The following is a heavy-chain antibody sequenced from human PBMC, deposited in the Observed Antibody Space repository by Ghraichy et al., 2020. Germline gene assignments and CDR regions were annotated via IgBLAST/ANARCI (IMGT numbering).Heavy chain of an antibody. CDR1: GASINSGSYY. J-gene: IGHJ6*02. CDR3: ARDHQLQPYAYYYGMDV. D-gene: IGHD3-16*01. V-gene: IGHV4-39*02. Sequence: SETLSLTCTVSGASINSGSYYWVWIRQPPGKGLEWIGSIHHSGTTYFNPSLKSRVIISVDMPKTQFSLNLTSVTAADTALYFCARDHQLQPYAYYYGMDVWGQGTTVTVSS. CDR2: IHHSGTT.